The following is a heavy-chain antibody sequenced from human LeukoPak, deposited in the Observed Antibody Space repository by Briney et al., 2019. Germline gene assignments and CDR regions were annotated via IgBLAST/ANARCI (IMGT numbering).Heavy chain of an antibody. CDR2: ISGSGGST. Sequence: GGSLRLSCAASGFTFSSYAMSWVRQAPGKGLEWVSAISGSGGSTYYADSVKGRFTISRDNSKNTLYLQMNSMRAEDTAVYYCAKASEYDFWSGYPTPALDYWGQGTLVTVSS. CDR3: AKASEYDFWSGYPTPALDY. D-gene: IGHD3-3*01. CDR1: GFTFSSYA. J-gene: IGHJ4*02. V-gene: IGHV3-23*01.